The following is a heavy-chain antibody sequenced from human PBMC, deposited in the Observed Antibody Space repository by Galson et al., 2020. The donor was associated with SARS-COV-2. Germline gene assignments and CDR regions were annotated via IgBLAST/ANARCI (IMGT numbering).Heavy chain of an antibody. V-gene: IGHV3-64*01. Sequence: GESLKISCAASGFTFSSYAMHWVRQAPGKGLEYVSGISSNGDSTYYANSVKGRFTISRDNSKNTLYLQMGSLRAEDMAVYYCARDPRHCTNGVCYTDYGMDVWGQGTTVTVSS. J-gene: IGHJ6*02. D-gene: IGHD2-8*01. CDR3: ARDPRHCTNGVCYTDYGMDV. CDR1: GFTFSSYA. CDR2: ISSNGDST.